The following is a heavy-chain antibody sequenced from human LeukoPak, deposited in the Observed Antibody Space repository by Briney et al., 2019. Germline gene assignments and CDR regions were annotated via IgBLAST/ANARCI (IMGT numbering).Heavy chain of an antibody. CDR2: ISWNSGSR. Sequence: PGGSLRLSCAASGFTFDDYARHWVRQAPGKGLEWVSGISWNSGSRGYADSVKGRFTISRDNANNPLYLQMNSLRPDDTALYYCAKATEKFYDSRNDYWGQGTLVTVSS. CDR3: AKATEKFYDSRNDY. V-gene: IGHV3-9*01. J-gene: IGHJ4*02. CDR1: GFTFDDYA. D-gene: IGHD3-22*01.